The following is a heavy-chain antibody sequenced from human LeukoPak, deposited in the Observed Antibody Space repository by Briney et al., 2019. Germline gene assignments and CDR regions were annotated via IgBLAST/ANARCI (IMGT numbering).Heavy chain of an antibody. V-gene: IGHV1-2*02. Sequence: ASVKVSCKASGYTFTGYYMHWVRQAPGQGLEWMGWINPNSGGTNYAQKFQGRVTMTRDTSISTAYMELSRPRSDDTAVYYCARARVLRITMVRGVDNWFDPWGQGTLVTVSS. CDR1: GYTFTGYY. J-gene: IGHJ5*02. CDR2: INPNSGGT. CDR3: ARARVLRITMVRGVDNWFDP. D-gene: IGHD3-10*01.